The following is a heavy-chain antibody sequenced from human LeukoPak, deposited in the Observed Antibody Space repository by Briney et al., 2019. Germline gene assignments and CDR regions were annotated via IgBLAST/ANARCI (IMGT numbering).Heavy chain of an antibody. J-gene: IGHJ5*02. CDR3: ARETISSGWYGGNWFDP. Sequence: GGSLRLSCAASGFTFSSYNMNWVRQAPGKRLEWVSSISSSSSYIYYADSVKGRFTISRDNSKNTLYLQMNSLRAEDTAVYYCARETISSGWYGGNWFDPWGQGTLVTVSS. V-gene: IGHV3-21*01. CDR1: GFTFSSYN. D-gene: IGHD6-19*01. CDR2: ISSSSSYI.